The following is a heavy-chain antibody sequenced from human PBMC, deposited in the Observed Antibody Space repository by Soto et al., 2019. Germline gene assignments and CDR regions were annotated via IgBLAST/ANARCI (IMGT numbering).Heavy chain of an antibody. CDR1: GGSFSGYY. Sequence: PSETLSLTCAVYGGSFSGYYWSWIRQPPGKGLEWIGEINHSGSTNYNPSLKSRVTISVDTSKNQFSLKLSSVTAADTAVYYCARDGGGHPITILSHHNRLAPWGKETLFTLSS. J-gene: IGHJ5*02. CDR2: INHSGST. CDR3: ARDGGGHPITILSHHNRLAP. V-gene: IGHV4-34*01. D-gene: IGHD3-3*01.